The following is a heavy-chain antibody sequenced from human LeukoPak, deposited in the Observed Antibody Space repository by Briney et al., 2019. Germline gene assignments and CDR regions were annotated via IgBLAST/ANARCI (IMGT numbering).Heavy chain of an antibody. CDR1: GYSISSGYY. V-gene: IGHV4-38-2*01. Sequence: PSETLSLTCAVSGYSISSGYYWGWIRQPPGKGLEWIGSIHHSGTAYYNPYLKSRVTISVHTSKNQFSLNLRSVTAEDTAVYYCARPFNDTPVTSGFDYWGQGTLVTVSS. CDR3: ARPFNDTPVTSGFDY. D-gene: IGHD4-17*01. J-gene: IGHJ4*02. CDR2: IHHSGTA.